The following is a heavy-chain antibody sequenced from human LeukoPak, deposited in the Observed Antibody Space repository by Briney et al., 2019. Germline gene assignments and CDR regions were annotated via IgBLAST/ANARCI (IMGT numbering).Heavy chain of an antibody. CDR2: IIPIFGTA. Sequence: SVKVSCKXSGGTFSSYAISWVRQAPRQGLEWMGRIIPIFGTANYAQKFQGRVTITADESTSTAYMELSSLRSEDTAVYYCASNDIVVVPAAAYNWFDPWGQGTLVTVSS. J-gene: IGHJ5*02. D-gene: IGHD2-2*01. CDR3: ASNDIVVVPAAAYNWFDP. CDR1: GGTFSSYA. V-gene: IGHV1-69*13.